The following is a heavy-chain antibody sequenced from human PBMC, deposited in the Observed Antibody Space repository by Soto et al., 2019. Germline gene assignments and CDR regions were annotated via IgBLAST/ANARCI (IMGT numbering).Heavy chain of an antibody. CDR3: ARAVSPGSRGYYLAAFDI. V-gene: IGHV3-7*05. CDR2: IKGDGSAK. D-gene: IGHD3-22*01. J-gene: IGHJ3*02. Sequence: EVQLVESGGGLVQPGGSLRLSCAASGFTFGNYWMTWVRQAPGKGLEWVANIKGDGSAKSYLDSVRGLFTVSRDNAENSLFLQMNILRAEGPALYYCARAVSPGSRGYYLAAFDIWGQGTMVTVS. CDR1: GFTFGNYW.